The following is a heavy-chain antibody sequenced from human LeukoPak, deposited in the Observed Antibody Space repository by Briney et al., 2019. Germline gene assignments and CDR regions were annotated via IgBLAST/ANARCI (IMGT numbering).Heavy chain of an antibody. CDR3: ARMGQGVWAYFDY. V-gene: IGHV4-39*02. Sequence: SETLSLTCTVSGGSVSSSNHYWGWIRQAPGKDLEWIGSIYYSGSTYYNPSLKSRVTISVDTPKNHFSLKLRSVTAADTAVYYCARMGQGVWAYFDYWGQGTLVTVSS. D-gene: IGHD1-26*01. CDR2: IYYSGST. CDR1: GGSVSSSNHY. J-gene: IGHJ4*02.